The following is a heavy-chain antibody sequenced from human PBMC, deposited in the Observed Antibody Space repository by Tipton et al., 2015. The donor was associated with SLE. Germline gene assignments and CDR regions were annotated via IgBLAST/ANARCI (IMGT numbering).Heavy chain of an antibody. CDR3: ARGKDYDFWSGYYRRDASDN. D-gene: IGHD3-3*01. CDR2: INHSGST. J-gene: IGHJ3*02. CDR1: GGSISSYY. Sequence: GLVKPSETLSLTCTVSGGSISSYYWSWIRQPPGKGLEWIGEINHSGSTNYNPSLKSRVTISIDTSKNQFSLKLSSVTAADTSVYYCARGKDYDFWSGYYRRDASDNWGQGTMVTVSS. V-gene: IGHV4-34*01.